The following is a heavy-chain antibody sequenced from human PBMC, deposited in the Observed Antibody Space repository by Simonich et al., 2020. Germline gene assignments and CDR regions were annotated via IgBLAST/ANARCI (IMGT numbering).Heavy chain of an antibody. V-gene: IGHV3-48*03. CDR1: GFSFSSYE. CDR3: ARHYYGDYYFDY. CDR2: IRRSDSTI. J-gene: IGHJ4*02. D-gene: IGHD4-17*01. Sequence: EVQLVESGGGLVQPGGSLRLSCAASGFSFSSYEMNWVRQAPGKGLEWVSYIRRSDSTIYYADSGKGRFTISRDNAKNSLYLQMNSLRAEDTAVYYCARHYYGDYYFDYWGQGTLVTVSS.